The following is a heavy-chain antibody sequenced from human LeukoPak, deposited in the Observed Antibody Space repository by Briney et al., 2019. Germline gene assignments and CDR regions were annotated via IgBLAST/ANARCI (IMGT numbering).Heavy chain of an antibody. CDR3: VTGQWLVPVSY. Sequence: SETLSLTCAVYGGSFSGYYWSWIRQPPGKGLEWIGEINHSGSTNYNPSLKSRVTISEDTSKNQFSLKLNSVTTADTAVYYCVTGQWLVPVSYWGQGTVVTVSS. CDR2: INHSGST. D-gene: IGHD6-19*01. V-gene: IGHV4-34*01. J-gene: IGHJ4*02. CDR1: GGSFSGYY.